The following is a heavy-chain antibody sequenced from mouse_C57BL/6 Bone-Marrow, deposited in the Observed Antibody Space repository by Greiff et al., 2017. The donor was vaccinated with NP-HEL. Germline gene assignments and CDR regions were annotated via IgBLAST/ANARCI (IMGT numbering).Heavy chain of an antibody. V-gene: IGHV1-4*01. D-gene: IGHD1-1*01. Sequence: VQGVESGAELARPGASVKMSCKASGYTFTSYTMHWVKQRPGQGLEWIGYINPSSGYTKYNQKFKDKATLTADKSSSTAYMQLSSLTSEDSAVYYCASITFGAYWGQGTLVTVSA. CDR2: INPSSGYT. J-gene: IGHJ3*01. CDR1: GYTFTSYT. CDR3: ASITFGAY.